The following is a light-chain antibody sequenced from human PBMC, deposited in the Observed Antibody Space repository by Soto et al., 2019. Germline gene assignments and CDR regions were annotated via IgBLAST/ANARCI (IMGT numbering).Light chain of an antibody. CDR3: QQRSNWPWT. Sequence: EIGLTQSPATLSLSPGERATLSCRAGQSVSSYLAWYQQKPGQAPRLLIYDASNRATGIPARFSGSGSGTDFTLTISSLEPEDFAVYYCQQRSNWPWTFGQGTKVDIK. CDR1: QSVSSY. CDR2: DAS. J-gene: IGKJ1*01. V-gene: IGKV3-11*01.